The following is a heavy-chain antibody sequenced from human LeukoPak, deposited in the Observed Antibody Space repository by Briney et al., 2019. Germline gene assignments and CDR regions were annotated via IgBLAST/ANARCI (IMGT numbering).Heavy chain of an antibody. J-gene: IGHJ4*02. V-gene: IGHV3-30-3*01. Sequence: GGSLRLSCAASGFTFSSYAMHWVRQAPGKGLEWVAVISYDGSNKYYADSVKGRFTISRGNSKNTLYLQMNSLRAEDTAVYYCASHSSRPDYWGQGTLVTVSS. D-gene: IGHD6-13*01. CDR3: ASHSSRPDY. CDR1: GFTFSSYA. CDR2: ISYDGSNK.